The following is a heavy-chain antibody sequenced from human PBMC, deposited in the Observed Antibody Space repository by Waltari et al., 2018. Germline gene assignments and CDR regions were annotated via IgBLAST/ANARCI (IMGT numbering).Heavy chain of an antibody. Sequence: QVQLVQSGAEVKKPGSSVKVSCKASGGTFSSYAISWVRQAPGQGLEWMGGIIPIFGTANYAQKCQGRVTITADESTSTAYMELSSLRSEDTAVYYCASPIPAAILPYYYGMDVWGQGTTVTVSS. CDR1: GGTFSSYA. D-gene: IGHD2-2*02. V-gene: IGHV1-69*01. J-gene: IGHJ6*02. CDR3: ASPIPAAILPYYYGMDV. CDR2: IIPIFGTA.